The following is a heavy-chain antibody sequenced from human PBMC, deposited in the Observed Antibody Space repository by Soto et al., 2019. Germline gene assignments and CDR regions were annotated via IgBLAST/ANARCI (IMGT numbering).Heavy chain of an antibody. D-gene: IGHD3-10*01. CDR3: ARGARGYYYMDV. CDR1: GLTFTDYW. CDR2: VKYDVSST. V-gene: IGHV3-74*01. J-gene: IGHJ6*03. Sequence: EVQLVESGGGLVQPGGSLRLSCAASGLTFTDYWMHWVRQVPGEGLVWVSRVKYDVSSTNYADSVKGRFTISRDNAKNTLYLQMNSLRNEDTAVYFCARGARGYYYMDVWGKGTTVTVSS.